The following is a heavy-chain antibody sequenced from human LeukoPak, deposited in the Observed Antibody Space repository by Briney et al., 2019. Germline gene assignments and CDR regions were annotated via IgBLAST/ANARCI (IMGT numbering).Heavy chain of an antibody. CDR3: ARHHRSGYYEVDY. J-gene: IGHJ4*02. CDR1: GGSISSTNW. D-gene: IGHD6-25*01. V-gene: IGHV4-39*01. CDR2: IYYSGST. Sequence: KPSETLSLTCGVSGGSISSTNWWSWVRQPPGRRLEWIGTIYYSGSTSYNPSLKGRVTMSVDTSKNQFSLKLNSVTAADTAVYYCARHHRSGYYEVDYWGQGTLVTVSS.